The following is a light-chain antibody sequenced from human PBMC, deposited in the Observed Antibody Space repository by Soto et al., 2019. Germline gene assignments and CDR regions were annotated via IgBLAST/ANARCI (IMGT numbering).Light chain of an antibody. CDR3: QQYNTYPS. CDR2: DAS. CDR1: QSISHW. Sequence: DIQMTQSPSTLSASVGDRVTITCRASQSISHWLAWYQQKPGKAPELLIYDASSLESGVPSRFSGSGSGTEFPLTISSLQPDDFATYYCQQYNTYPSFGPGTKVEIK. J-gene: IGKJ1*01. V-gene: IGKV1-5*01.